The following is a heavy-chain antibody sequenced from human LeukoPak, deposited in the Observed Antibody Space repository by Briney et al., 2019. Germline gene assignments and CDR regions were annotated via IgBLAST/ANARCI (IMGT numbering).Heavy chain of an antibody. D-gene: IGHD3-9*01. V-gene: IGHV3-23*01. CDR3: ARAGYYDVFTGYFD. CDR1: GFTFSSYA. Sequence: GGSLRLSCAASGFTFSSYAMSWVRQAPGKGLEWVSAISGSGGSTYYADSVKGRFTISRDNSKNTLYLQMNSLRPEDTALYYCARAGYYDVFTGYFDWGQGTLVTVSS. CDR2: ISGSGGST. J-gene: IGHJ4*02.